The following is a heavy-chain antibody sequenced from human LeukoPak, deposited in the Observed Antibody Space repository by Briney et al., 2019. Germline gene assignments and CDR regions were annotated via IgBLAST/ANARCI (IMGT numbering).Heavy chain of an antibody. V-gene: IGHV3-11*01. D-gene: IGHD2-2*02. CDR1: GFTFSDYY. CDR3: AKDAGPAAILKDDY. CDR2: ISSSGSTI. J-gene: IGHJ4*02. Sequence: GGSLRLSCAASGFTFSDYYMSWIRQAPGKGLEWVSYISSSGSTIYYADSVKGRFTISRDNAKNSLYLEMNSLRAEDTAVYYCAKDAGPAAILKDDYWGQGTLVTVSS.